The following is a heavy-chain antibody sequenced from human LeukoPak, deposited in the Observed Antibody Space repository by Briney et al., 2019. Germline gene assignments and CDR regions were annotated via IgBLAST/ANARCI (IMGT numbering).Heavy chain of an antibody. J-gene: IGHJ6*02. Sequence: GGSLRLSCAASGFTFNDYYMSWIRQAPGKGLEWVSYITDSGSTIHYADSVNGRFTISRDNAKNSLYLQMNSLRAEDSAVYYCARSIGLTGGGVDVWGRGTTVTVSS. CDR2: ITDSGSTI. CDR1: GFTFNDYY. D-gene: IGHD3-9*01. V-gene: IGHV3-11*01. CDR3: ARSIGLTGGGVDV.